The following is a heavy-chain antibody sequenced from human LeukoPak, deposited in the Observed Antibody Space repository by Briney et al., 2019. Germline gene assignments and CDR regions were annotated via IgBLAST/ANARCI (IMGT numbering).Heavy chain of an antibody. D-gene: IGHD6-13*01. CDR1: GYTLTGYY. CDR2: INPNSGGT. Sequence: ASVKVSCKASGYTLTGYYMHWVRQAPGQGLEWMGWINPNSGGTNYAQKFQGRVTVTRDTSISTASMELSRLGSDDTAVYYCARGDGYSSTRPFDYWGQGTLVTVSS. CDR3: ARGDGYSSTRPFDY. V-gene: IGHV1-2*02. J-gene: IGHJ4*02.